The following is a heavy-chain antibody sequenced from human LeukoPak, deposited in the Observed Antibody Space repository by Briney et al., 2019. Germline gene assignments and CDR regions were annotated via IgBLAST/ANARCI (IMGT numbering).Heavy chain of an antibody. V-gene: IGHV4-34*01. CDR3: ARGGDIVVISPRFYYMDV. J-gene: IGHJ6*03. D-gene: IGHD2-2*01. CDR1: GGSFSGYY. CDR2: INHSGST. Sequence: SETLSLTCAVYGGSFSGYYWTWIRQPPGKGLEWIGEINHSGSTNYNPSLKNRVTISVDTSKNQFSLNLNSVTAADTAVYYCARGGDIVVISPRFYYMDVWGKGTTVTVSS.